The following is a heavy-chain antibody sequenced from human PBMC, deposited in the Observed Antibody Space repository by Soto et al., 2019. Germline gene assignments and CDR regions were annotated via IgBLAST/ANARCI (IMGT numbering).Heavy chain of an antibody. V-gene: IGHV4-30-4*01. Sequence: QVQLQESGPGLVKPSQTLSLTCTVSGGSISSGDYYWSWIRQPPGKGLEWIGYIYYSGSTYYNPSLKRRVTISVDTSKIQFSLKLSSVTAADTAVYYCARVGFGELLAHGMDVWGQGTTVTVSS. CDR2: IYYSGST. CDR1: GGSISSGDYY. J-gene: IGHJ6*02. CDR3: ARVGFGELLAHGMDV. D-gene: IGHD3-10*01.